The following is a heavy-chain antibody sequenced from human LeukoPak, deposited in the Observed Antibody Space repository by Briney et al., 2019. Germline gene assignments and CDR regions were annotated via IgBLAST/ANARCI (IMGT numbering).Heavy chain of an antibody. V-gene: IGHV4-4*07. CDR2: IYTSGST. J-gene: IGHJ6*03. CDR1: GGSISSYY. Sequence: SETLSLTCTVSGGSISSYYWSWIRQPAGKGLEWIGRIYTSGSTNYNPSLKSRVTMSVDTSKNQFSLKLSSMTAADTAVYYCARDSYSSSLPFGDYYYYTDVWGKGTTVTVSS. CDR3: ARDSYSSSLPFGDYYYYTDV. D-gene: IGHD6-6*01.